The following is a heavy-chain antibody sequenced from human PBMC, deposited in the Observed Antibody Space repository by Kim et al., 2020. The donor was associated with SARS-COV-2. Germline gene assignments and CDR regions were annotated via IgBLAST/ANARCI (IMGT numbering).Heavy chain of an antibody. Sequence: YADSVKGRFTISRDNAKNSLYLQMNSLRAEDTAVYYCARGESNWGDAFDIWGQGTMVTVSS. J-gene: IGHJ3*02. V-gene: IGHV3-48*03. D-gene: IGHD7-27*01. CDR3: ARGESNWGDAFDI.